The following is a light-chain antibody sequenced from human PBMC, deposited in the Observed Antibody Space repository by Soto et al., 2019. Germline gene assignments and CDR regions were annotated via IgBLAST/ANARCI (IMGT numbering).Light chain of an antibody. CDR3: QQYGSSGT. CDR2: GAS. Sequence: EVVLTQSPATLSISPGERVTLSCTASQSISYSLAWYQHKPGQAPRLLIYGASNRATGIPDRFSGSGSGTDFTLTISRLEPEDFAVYYCQQYGSSGTFGQGTKVDIK. CDR1: QSISYS. V-gene: IGKV3-20*01. J-gene: IGKJ1*01.